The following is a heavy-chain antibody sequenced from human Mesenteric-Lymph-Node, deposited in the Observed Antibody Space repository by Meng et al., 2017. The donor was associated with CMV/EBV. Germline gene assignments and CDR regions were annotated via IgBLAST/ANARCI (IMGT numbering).Heavy chain of an antibody. J-gene: IGHJ5*02. CDR3: ARVRSAKPAAISGWFDP. Sequence: SVKVSCKASGYTFTSYYMHWVRQAPGQGLEWMGGIIPIFGTANYAQKFQGRVTITTDESTSTAYMKLSSLRSEDTAVYYCARVRSAKPAAISGWFDPWGQGTLVTVSS. V-gene: IGHV1-69*05. D-gene: IGHD2-2*02. CDR2: IIPIFGTA. CDR1: GYTFTSYY.